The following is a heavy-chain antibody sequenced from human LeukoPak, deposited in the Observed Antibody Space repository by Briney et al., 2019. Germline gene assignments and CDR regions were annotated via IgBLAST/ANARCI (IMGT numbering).Heavy chain of an antibody. V-gene: IGHV1-18*01. CDR1: GYTFTSYG. J-gene: IGHJ4*02. CDR2: IGAYNGNT. CDR3: ARTPSYYYDSSGYYVDY. D-gene: IGHD3-22*01. Sequence: ASVKVSCKASGYTFTSYGISWVRQAPGQGLEWMGWIGAYNGNTNYAQKLQGRVTMTTDTSTSTAYMELRSLRSDDTAVYYCARTPSYYYDSSGYYVDYWGQGTLVTVSS.